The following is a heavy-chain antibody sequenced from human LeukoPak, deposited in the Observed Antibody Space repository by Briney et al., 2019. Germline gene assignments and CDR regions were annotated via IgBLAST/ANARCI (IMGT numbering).Heavy chain of an antibody. Sequence: GGSLRLSCAASGFTFSNYWMHWVRQAPGKGLVWVSRINTDGTNTIYADSVKGRFTISRDNSKNTLYLQMNSLRAEDTAVYYCAKGLYHYYGSGSYTLDYWGQGTQVTVSS. D-gene: IGHD3-10*01. CDR2: INTDGTNT. CDR3: AKGLYHYYGSGSYTLDY. J-gene: IGHJ4*02. V-gene: IGHV3-74*01. CDR1: GFTFSNYW.